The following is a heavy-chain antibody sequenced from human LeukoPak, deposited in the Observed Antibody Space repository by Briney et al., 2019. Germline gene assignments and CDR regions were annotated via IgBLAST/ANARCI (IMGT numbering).Heavy chain of an antibody. Sequence: PSGTLSLTCAVSGGSISSSNWWSWVRQPPGKGLEWIGEIYHSGSTNYNPSLKSRVTISVDKSKNQFSLKLSSVTAADTAVYYCARVEGSSGWYVPSDYWGQGTLVTVSS. CDR2: IYHSGST. D-gene: IGHD6-19*01. V-gene: IGHV4-4*02. J-gene: IGHJ4*02. CDR1: GGSISSSNW. CDR3: ARVEGSSGWYVPSDY.